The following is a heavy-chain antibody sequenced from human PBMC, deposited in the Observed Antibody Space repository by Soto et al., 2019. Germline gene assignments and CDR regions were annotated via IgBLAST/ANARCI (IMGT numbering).Heavy chain of an antibody. D-gene: IGHD2-21*01. Sequence: PGGSLRLSCAASGFTFSNYWMSWVRQAPGKGLEWVANIKQDGSESNYADSVKGRFTISRGNAENSLYLQMTSLRAEDTAVYYCASARHIGPWGQGTLVTVSS. J-gene: IGHJ5*02. CDR2: IKQDGSES. CDR1: GFTFSNYW. V-gene: IGHV3-7*01. CDR3: ASARHIGP.